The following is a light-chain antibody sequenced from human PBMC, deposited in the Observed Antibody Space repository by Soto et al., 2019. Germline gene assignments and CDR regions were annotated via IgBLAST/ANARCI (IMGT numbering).Light chain of an antibody. CDR2: GAS. CDR3: QQYNNWPFS. CDR1: QSVSSY. J-gene: IGKJ1*01. V-gene: IGKV3-15*01. Sequence: EIVMTEVPSPLSLFSRESDSFSWRASQSVSSYLAWYQQKPGQAPRLLIYGASTRATGIPARFSGSGSGTEFTLTISSLQSEDFAVYYCQQYNNWPFSFGQGTKVDI.